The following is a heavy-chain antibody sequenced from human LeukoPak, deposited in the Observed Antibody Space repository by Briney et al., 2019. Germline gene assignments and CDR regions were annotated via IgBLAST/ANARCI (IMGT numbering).Heavy chain of an antibody. CDR1: GGSISSSSYY. D-gene: IGHD6-13*01. CDR2: IYYSGST. J-gene: IGHJ6*02. V-gene: IGHV4-39*07. CDR3: ARDPLPSSSWYTRGYYYYGMDV. Sequence: PSETLSLTCTVSGGSISSSSYYWGWIRQPPGKGLEWIGSIYYSGSTYYNPSLKSRVTISVDTSKNQFSLKLSSVTAADTAVYYCARDPLPSSSWYTRGYYYYGMDVWGQGTTVTVSS.